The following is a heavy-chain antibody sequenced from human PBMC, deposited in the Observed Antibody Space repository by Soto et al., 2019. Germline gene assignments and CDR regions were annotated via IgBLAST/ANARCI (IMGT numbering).Heavy chain of an antibody. J-gene: IGHJ5*02. CDR1: GFTFGSFW. CDR3: ARQIRGLTPNWFDP. CDR2: INQDGSEK. Sequence: EMQLVESGGGLVQPGGSLRLSCGVSGFTFGSFWMGWVRQAPGKGLEWVANINQDGSEKYYVDSVKGRFTISRDNPRNSLYLQMDTLRVEDTAVYFFARQIRGLTPNWFDPWGQGTLVSVSS. V-gene: IGHV3-7*01.